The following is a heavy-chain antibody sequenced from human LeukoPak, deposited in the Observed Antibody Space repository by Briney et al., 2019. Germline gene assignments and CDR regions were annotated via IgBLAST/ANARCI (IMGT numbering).Heavy chain of an antibody. CDR3: AKDSAAPISITMVRGRWYFDY. CDR2: IRYDGSNK. CDR1: GFIFSSYG. D-gene: IGHD3-10*01. Sequence: PGGSLRLSCAASGFIFSSYGMHWVRQAPGKGLEWVAFIRYDGSNKYHADSVKGRFTISRDNSKNTMYLQMNSLRAEDTAVYYCAKDSAAPISITMVRGRWYFDYWGQGTLVAVSS. J-gene: IGHJ4*02. V-gene: IGHV3-30*02.